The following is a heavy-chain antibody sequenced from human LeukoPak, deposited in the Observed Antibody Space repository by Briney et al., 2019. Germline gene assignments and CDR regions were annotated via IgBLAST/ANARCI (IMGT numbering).Heavy chain of an antibody. J-gene: IGHJ4*02. V-gene: IGHV4-34*01. D-gene: IGHD3-10*01. CDR3: ARVITMVRGVINRRPENFDY. Sequence: SETLSLTCAVYGGSFSGYYWSWIRQPPGKGLEWIGEINHSGSTNYNPSLKSRVTISVDTSKNQFSLKLSSVTAADTAVYYCARVITMVRGVINRRPENFDYWGRGTLVTVSS. CDR2: INHSGST. CDR1: GGSFSGYY.